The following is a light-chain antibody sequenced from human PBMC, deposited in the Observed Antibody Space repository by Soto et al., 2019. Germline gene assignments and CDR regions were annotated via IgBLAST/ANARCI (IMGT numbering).Light chain of an antibody. CDR3: QTWGTGSWV. Sequence: QLVLTQSPSASASLGASVKLNCTLSSGHNTYAIAWHQQQPEKGPRYLMKLNSDGSHSKGDGIPDRFSGSSSGAERYLTISSLQSEDEADYYCQTWGTGSWVFGGGTKLTVL. J-gene: IGLJ3*02. CDR2: LNSDGSH. CDR1: SGHNTYA. V-gene: IGLV4-69*01.